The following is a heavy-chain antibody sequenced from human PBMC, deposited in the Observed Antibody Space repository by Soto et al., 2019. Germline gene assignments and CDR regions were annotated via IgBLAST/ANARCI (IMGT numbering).Heavy chain of an antibody. J-gene: IGHJ6*04. CDR2: IIPIFGTA. CDR1: GGTFSSYA. D-gene: IGHD3-3*01. V-gene: IGHV1-69*06. CDR3: SGGQGDTIFGGVRPGGDYYYGMDV. Sequence: QVQLVQSGAEVKKPGSSVKVACKASGGTFSSYAISWVRQAPGQGLEWMGGIIPIFGTANYAQKFQGRVTFTADTSTSTGYMGADSVSTEDTAVDYCSGGQGDTIFGGVRPGGDYYYGMDVWGRGTTVTVSS.